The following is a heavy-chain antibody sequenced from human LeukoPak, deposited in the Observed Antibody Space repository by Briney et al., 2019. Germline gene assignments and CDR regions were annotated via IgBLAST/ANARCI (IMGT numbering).Heavy chain of an antibody. CDR3: TRDRGGTFAYYYYMDV. V-gene: IGHV3-49*03. J-gene: IGHJ6*03. CDR2: IRSKAYGGTT. Sequence: PGGSLRLSWTASGFTFGDYAMSWFRQAPGKGLEWVGFIRSKAYGGTTEYAASVKGRFTISRDDSKSIAYLQMNSLKTEDTAVYYCTRDRGGTFAYYYYMDVWGKGTTVTVSS. CDR1: GFTFGDYA. D-gene: IGHD1-1*01.